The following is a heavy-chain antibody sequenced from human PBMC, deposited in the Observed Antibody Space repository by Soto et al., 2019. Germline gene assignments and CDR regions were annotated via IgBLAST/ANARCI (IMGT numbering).Heavy chain of an antibody. CDR3: ARDRQQLVRDALDI. CDR2: ISAYNGNT. J-gene: IGHJ3*02. V-gene: IGHV1-18*01. Sequence: KGACKTAGYGLSVDVSGCGLLTPGQGLEWMGWISAYNGNTNYAQKLQGRVTMTTDTSTSTAYMELRGLRSDDTAVYYCARDRQQLVRDALDIWGQGTMVTVSS. CDR1: GYGLSVDV. D-gene: IGHD6-13*01.